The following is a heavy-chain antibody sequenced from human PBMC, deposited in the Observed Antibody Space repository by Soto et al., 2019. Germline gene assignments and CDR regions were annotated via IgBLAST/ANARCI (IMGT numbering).Heavy chain of an antibody. J-gene: IGHJ3*02. CDR3: ARLHLPALQGAFDI. D-gene: IGHD2-2*01. Sequence: GTWIRQSAGKGLEWIGRISTSGRTTYNPSLKSRVTMSIDTSRNQFSLTLISVTAADTALYYCARLHLPALQGAFDIWGQGTMFTVSS. CDR2: ISTSGRT. V-gene: IGHV4-4*07.